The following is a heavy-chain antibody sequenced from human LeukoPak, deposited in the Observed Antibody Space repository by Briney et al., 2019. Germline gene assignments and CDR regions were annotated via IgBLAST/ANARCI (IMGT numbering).Heavy chain of an antibody. CDR2: IYHSGST. V-gene: IGHV4-59*12. Sequence: PAETLSLTCTVSGGSISSYYWSWIRQPPGKGLEWIGYIYHSGSTYYNPSLKSRVTISVDRSKNQFSLRLSSVTAADTAVYYCASVVVPGTTFDPWGQGTLVTVSS. CDR1: GGSISSYY. J-gene: IGHJ5*02. D-gene: IGHD2-21*01. CDR3: ASVVVPGTTFDP.